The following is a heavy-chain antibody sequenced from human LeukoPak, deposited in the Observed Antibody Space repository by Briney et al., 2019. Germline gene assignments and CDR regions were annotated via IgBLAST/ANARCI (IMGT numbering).Heavy chain of an antibody. CDR3: ARDGYGLDTPMVSTNFDY. CDR1: GFTFRSSA. D-gene: IGHD5-18*01. V-gene: IGHV3-30*04. Sequence: GGSLRLSCTASGFTFRSSAMHWVRQAPGKGLEWVAVTSYDGRNKYYADSAKGRFTISRDNSKNTLYLQMNSLRPEDTAVYYCARDGYGLDTPMVSTNFDYWGQGTLVTVSS. J-gene: IGHJ4*02. CDR2: TSYDGRNK.